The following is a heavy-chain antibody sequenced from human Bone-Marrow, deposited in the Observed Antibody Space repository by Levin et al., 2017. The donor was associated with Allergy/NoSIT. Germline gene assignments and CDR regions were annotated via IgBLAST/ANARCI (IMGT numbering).Heavy chain of an antibody. Sequence: GESLKISCRPSGYSFTKYYIHWVRQAPGQGLEWMGIINPTGGTTIYAQKFQGRVTMTRVMSTSTVYMEMRSLRSEDTAVYYCAAGDGYNTGPFDYWGQGTLVSVSS. D-gene: IGHD5-24*01. V-gene: IGHV1-46*01. CDR2: INPTGGTT. CDR3: AAGDGYNTGPFDY. CDR1: GYSFTKYY. J-gene: IGHJ4*02.